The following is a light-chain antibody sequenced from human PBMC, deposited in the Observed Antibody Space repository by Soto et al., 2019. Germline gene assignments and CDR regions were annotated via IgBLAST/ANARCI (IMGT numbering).Light chain of an antibody. V-gene: IGKV3-20*01. Sequence: DIVLTQSPGTLSLSPGERATLSCRASQTVRSNFLAWYQRKPGQTPRLLIYGASSRATGIPDRFSGSGSGTDFTLTISRLEPEDFAVYYCQHFGNSLWTFGQGTKVEI. CDR2: GAS. CDR3: QHFGNSLWT. J-gene: IGKJ1*01. CDR1: QTVRSNF.